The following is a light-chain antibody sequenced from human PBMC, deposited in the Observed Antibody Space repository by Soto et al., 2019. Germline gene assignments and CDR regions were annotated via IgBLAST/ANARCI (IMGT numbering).Light chain of an antibody. V-gene: IGLV1-40*01. CDR3: QSYDSSLSGPYV. Sequence: QSVLTQPPSVSGAPGQRVTISCTGSSSKIGAGYDVHWYQQLPGTAPKLLIYGNSNRPSGVPDRFSGSKSGTSASLAITGLQAEDEADYYCQSYDSSLSGPYVFGTGTRSPS. CDR1: SSKIGAGYD. J-gene: IGLJ1*01. CDR2: GNS.